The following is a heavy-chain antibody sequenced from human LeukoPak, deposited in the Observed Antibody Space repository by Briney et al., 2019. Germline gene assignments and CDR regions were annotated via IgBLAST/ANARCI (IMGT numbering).Heavy chain of an antibody. CDR2: ITGSGGFT. J-gene: IGHJ4*02. CDR1: GFPFSTYA. V-gene: IGHV3-23*01. CDR3: VRSLDY. Sequence: PGGSLRLSCAASGFPFSTYAMNWVRQAPGKGLEWVSVITGSGGFTQYADSVKGRFTISRDNSKNTVYLQMNSLRVVDTALYYCVRSLDYWGQGTLVTVSS.